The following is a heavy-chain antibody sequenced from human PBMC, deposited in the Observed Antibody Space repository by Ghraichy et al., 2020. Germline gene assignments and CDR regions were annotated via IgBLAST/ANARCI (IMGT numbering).Heavy chain of an antibody. V-gene: IGHV4-4*07. D-gene: IGHD3-3*01. CDR1: GGSISSYY. CDR2: IYTSGST. Sequence: SETLSLTCTVSGGSISSYYWSWIRQPAGKGLEWIGRIYTSGSTNYNPSLKSRVTMSVDTSKNQFSLKLSSVTAADTAVYYCARGRSGPYYDFWSGNGGYWYFDLWGRGTLVTVSS. CDR3: ARGRSGPYYDFWSGNGGYWYFDL. J-gene: IGHJ2*01.